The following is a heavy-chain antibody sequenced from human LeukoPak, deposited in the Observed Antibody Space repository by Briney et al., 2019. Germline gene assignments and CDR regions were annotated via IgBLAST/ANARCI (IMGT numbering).Heavy chain of an antibody. J-gene: IGHJ4*02. CDR1: GYTFTGYY. CDR2: INPNSGGT. V-gene: IGHV1-2*02. D-gene: IGHD1-26*01. Sequence: GASVKVSCKASGYTFTGYYMHWVRQAPGQGLEWMGWINPNSGGTNYAQKFQGRVTMTRDASISTAYMELSRLRSDDTAVYYCARDPLNSGSYFPVYWGQGTLVTVSS. CDR3: ARDPLNSGSYFPVY.